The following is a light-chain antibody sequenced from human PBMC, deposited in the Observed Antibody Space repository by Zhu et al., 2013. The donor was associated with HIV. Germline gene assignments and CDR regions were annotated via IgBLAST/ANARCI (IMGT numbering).Light chain of an antibody. J-gene: IGLJ2*01. CDR1: SSDVGTYNL. V-gene: IGLV2-14*02. CDR2: EVS. Sequence: QSALTQPASVSGSPGQSITISCTGTSSDVGTYNLVSWYQQHPGKAPQLMISEVSKRPSGVSNRFSGSKSGNTASLTISGLQAEDEADYYCSSYTSSTTVLFGGGTKLTVL. CDR3: SSYTSSTTVL.